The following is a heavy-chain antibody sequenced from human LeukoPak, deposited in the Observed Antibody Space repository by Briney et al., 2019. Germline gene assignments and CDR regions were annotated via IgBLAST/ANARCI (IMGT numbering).Heavy chain of an antibody. J-gene: IGHJ3*01. CDR1: GFTFSSCW. CDR2: INSDGSST. V-gene: IGHV3-74*01. CDR3: AGPFSPGGG. D-gene: IGHD2-15*01. Sequence: GGSLRLSCAASGFTFSSCWMHWVRQAPGKGLVWVSRINSDGSSTSYADSVEGRFTLSRDNAKNTLSLQMNSLRAEDTAVYYCAGPFSPGGGWGQGTIVTVSS.